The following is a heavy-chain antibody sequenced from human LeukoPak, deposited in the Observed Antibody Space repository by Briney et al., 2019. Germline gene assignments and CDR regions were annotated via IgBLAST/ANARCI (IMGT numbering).Heavy chain of an antibody. CDR3: AKLSSGWFGPVYYFDY. CDR2: ISSSGSTI. Sequence: GGSLRLSCAASGFTFSHYYMSWIRQAPGKGLEWVSYISSSGSTIYYGDSVKGRFTISRDNSKNTLYLQMNSLRAEDTAVYYCAKLSSGWFGPVYYFDYWGQGTLVTVSS. D-gene: IGHD6-19*01. CDR1: GFTFSHYY. V-gene: IGHV3-11*01. J-gene: IGHJ4*02.